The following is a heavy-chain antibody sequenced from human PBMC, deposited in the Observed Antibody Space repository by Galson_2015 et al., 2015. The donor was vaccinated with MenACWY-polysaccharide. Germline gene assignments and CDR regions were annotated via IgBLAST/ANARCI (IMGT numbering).Heavy chain of an antibody. Sequence: DTLSLTCTVSGGSISSSGYYWGWIRQPPGKGLEWIGTIYHSGSTYYNPSLKSRVTMSVDTSENQISLKLSSVTAADTAVYYCARLLNYVFDYWGQGTLVTVSS. CDR1: GGSISSSGYY. CDR3: ARLLNYVFDY. D-gene: IGHD3-10*02. CDR2: IYHSGST. J-gene: IGHJ4*02. V-gene: IGHV4-39*01.